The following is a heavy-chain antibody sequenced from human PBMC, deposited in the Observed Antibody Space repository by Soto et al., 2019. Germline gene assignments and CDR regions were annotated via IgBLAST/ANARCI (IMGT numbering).Heavy chain of an antibody. J-gene: IGHJ6*02. Sequence: GASVKVSCKASGGTFSSYAISWVRQAPGQGLEWMGGIIPIFGTANYAQKFQGRVTITADESASTAYMELSSLRSEDTAVYYCARPYDILTSYGMDVWGQGTTVTVSS. CDR2: IIPIFGTA. CDR1: GGTFSSYA. CDR3: ARPYDILTSYGMDV. V-gene: IGHV1-69*13. D-gene: IGHD3-9*01.